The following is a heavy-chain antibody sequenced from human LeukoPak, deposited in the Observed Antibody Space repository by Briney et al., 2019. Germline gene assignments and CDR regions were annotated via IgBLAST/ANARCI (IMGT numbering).Heavy chain of an antibody. J-gene: IGHJ4*02. CDR2: ISYDGSNK. CDR3: AKGKRWLKFWRNYYLDS. V-gene: IGHV3-30*18. D-gene: IGHD5-24*01. Sequence: GGSLRLSCAASGFTFSSYGMHWVRQAPGKGLEWVAVISYDGSNKYYADSVKGRFTISRDNSKNTLYLQMNSLRAEDTAVYYCAKGKRWLKFWRNYYLDSWAREPWSPSPQ. CDR1: GFTFSSYG.